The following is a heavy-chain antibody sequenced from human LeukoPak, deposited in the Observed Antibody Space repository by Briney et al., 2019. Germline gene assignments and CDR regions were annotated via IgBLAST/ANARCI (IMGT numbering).Heavy chain of an antibody. J-gene: IGHJ4*02. Sequence: ASVKVSCKASGYTLTSYGISWVRQAPGQGLEWMGWISAYNGNTNYAQKLQGRVTMTTDTSTSTAYMELRSLRSDDTAVYYCARDGSIAVAGRPFDYWGQGTLVTVSS. CDR2: ISAYNGNT. CDR1: GYTLTSYG. V-gene: IGHV1-18*04. D-gene: IGHD6-19*01. CDR3: ARDGSIAVAGRPFDY.